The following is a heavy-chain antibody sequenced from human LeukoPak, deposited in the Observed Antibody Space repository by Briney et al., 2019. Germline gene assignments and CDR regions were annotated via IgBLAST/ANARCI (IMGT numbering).Heavy chain of an antibody. J-gene: IGHJ4*02. CDR1: GGSISSGGYY. Sequence: SETLSLTCTVSGGSISSGGYYWSWIRQHPGKGLEWIGYIYYSGSTYYNPSLKSRVTISVDTSKNQFSLKLSSVTAADTAVYYCARLDGIAVAGTIVWGQGTLVTVSS. D-gene: IGHD6-19*01. V-gene: IGHV4-31*03. CDR3: ARLDGIAVAGTIV. CDR2: IYYSGST.